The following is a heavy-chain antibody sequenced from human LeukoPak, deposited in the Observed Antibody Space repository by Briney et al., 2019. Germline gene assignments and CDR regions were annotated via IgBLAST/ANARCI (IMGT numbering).Heavy chain of an antibody. J-gene: IGHJ6*02. CDR2: VTTIFGAA. D-gene: IGHD6-13*01. Sequence: SVKVSCKASGGTFSTSTISWVRQAPGQALEWMGGVTTIFGAANYAQKFQGRVTITADESTTTASMELSSLKSEDTAVYFCARSSRNLYGMDVWGQGTTVTVSS. CDR3: ARSSRNLYGMDV. CDR1: GGTFSTST. V-gene: IGHV1-69*13.